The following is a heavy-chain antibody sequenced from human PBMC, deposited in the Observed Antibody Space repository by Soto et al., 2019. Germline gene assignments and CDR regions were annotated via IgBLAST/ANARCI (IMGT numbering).Heavy chain of an antibody. D-gene: IGHD2-8*01. CDR3: AKDAPTPIVLMVYAIQLGAFDI. CDR2: ISGSGGST. Sequence: PGGSLRLSCAASGFTFSSYAMSWVRQAPGKGLEWVSAISGSGGSTYYADSVKGRFTISRDNSKNTLYLQMNSLRAEDTAVYYCAKDAPTPIVLMVYAIQLGAFDIWGQGTMVTVSS. V-gene: IGHV3-23*01. CDR1: GFTFSSYA. J-gene: IGHJ3*02.